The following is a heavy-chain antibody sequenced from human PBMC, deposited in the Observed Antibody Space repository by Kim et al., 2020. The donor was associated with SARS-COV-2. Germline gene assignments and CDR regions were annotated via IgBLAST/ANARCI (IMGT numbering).Heavy chain of an antibody. V-gene: IGHV4-59*13. Sequence: SETLSLTCTVSGGSISSYYWSWIRQPPGKGLEWIGYIYYSGSTNYNPSLKSRVTISVDTSKNQFSLKLSSVTAADTAVYYCAREQGYYGSGSYFDYWGQGTLVTVSS. CDR3: AREQGYYGSGSYFDY. CDR1: GGSISSYY. J-gene: IGHJ4*02. CDR2: IYYSGST. D-gene: IGHD3-10*01.